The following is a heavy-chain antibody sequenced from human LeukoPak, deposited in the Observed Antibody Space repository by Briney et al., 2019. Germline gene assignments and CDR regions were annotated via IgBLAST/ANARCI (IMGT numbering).Heavy chain of an antibody. D-gene: IGHD2-21*01. CDR3: ARGRMATYSDFDY. CDR1: GYSFSDYF. Sequence: ASVKVSCKASGYSFSDYFIHWVRQAPGQGLEWMGWINPNSGGTFSAQKFQGRITMTRDMSITTAYMELSRLTSDDTAVYYCARGRMATYSDFDYWGQGTLVTVSS. CDR2: INPNSGGT. V-gene: IGHV1-2*02. J-gene: IGHJ4*02.